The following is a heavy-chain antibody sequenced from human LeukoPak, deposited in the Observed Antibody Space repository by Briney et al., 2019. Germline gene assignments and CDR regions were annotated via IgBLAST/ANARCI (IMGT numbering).Heavy chain of an antibody. CDR3: ARGRGSGWLAPSDALDI. J-gene: IGHJ3*02. V-gene: IGHV3-13*01. CDR2: IGTAGDT. CDR1: GFTFSSYA. D-gene: IGHD6-19*01. Sequence: PGGSLRLSCAASGFTFSSYAMHWVRQATGKGLEWVSAIGTAGDTYYPGSVKGRFTISRENAKNSLYLQMNSLRAGDTAVYYCARGRGSGWLAPSDALDIWGQGTMVTVSS.